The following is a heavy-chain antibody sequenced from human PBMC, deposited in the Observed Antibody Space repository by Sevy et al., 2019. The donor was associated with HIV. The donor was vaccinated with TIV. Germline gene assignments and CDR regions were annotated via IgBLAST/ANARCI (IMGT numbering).Heavy chain of an antibody. CDR1: GFTFSDCY. J-gene: IGHJ3*02. CDR2: ISSSGSTI. CDR3: ASRYYYDSSGYSQVDAVDI. V-gene: IGHV3-11*01. Sequence: GGSLRLSCAASGFTFSDCYMSWIRQAPGKGLEWVSYISSSGSTIYYADSVKGRFTISRYNGKNSLYLQMHSLRADETAVYYCASRYYYDSSGYSQVDAVDIWGQGTMVTDSS. D-gene: IGHD3-22*01.